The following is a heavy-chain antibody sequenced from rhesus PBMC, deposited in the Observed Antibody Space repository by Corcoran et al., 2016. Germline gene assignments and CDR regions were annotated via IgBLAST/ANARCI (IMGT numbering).Heavy chain of an antibody. CDR1: GASVSGTY. CDR2: ISGSVTPT. V-gene: IGHV4S2*01. Sequence: QGQLQESGPGLVKPSETLSLTCAVSGASVSGTYWTWRRQAPGKGLEWIGRISGSVTPTDYNPSLKSRVAISIDTSKNQFSLKLSSVTAADTAVYYCASEFVYWGQGVLVTVSS. J-gene: IGHJ4*01. CDR3: ASEFVY.